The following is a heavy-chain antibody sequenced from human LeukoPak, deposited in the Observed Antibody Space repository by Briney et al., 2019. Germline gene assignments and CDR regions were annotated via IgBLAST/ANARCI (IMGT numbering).Heavy chain of an antibody. V-gene: IGHV4-59*01. J-gene: IGHJ5*02. CDR1: GGSISSYY. CDR2: IYYSGST. D-gene: IGHD3-10*01. Sequence: SETLSLTCTVSGGSISSYYWNWIRQPPGKGLEWIGYIYYSGSTNYNPSLKSQVTISVDTSKNHFSLKLSSVTAADTAVYYCARGAYYYGSGSYYNPRNWFDPWGQGTLVTVSS. CDR3: ARGAYYYGSGSYYNPRNWFDP.